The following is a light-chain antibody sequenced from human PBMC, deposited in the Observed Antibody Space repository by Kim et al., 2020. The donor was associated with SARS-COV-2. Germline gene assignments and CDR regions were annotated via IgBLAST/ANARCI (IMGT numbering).Light chain of an antibody. V-gene: IGKV1-33*01. CDR3: QQYDSLPFS. Sequence: DIQMTQSPSSLSASVGDRVTITCQASQDISNYLNWCQQKPGKAPKLLIYDASNLETGVPSRFSGSGSGTDFTLTISSLQPEDIATYYCQQYDSLPFSFGPGTKVDIK. CDR2: DAS. J-gene: IGKJ3*01. CDR1: QDISNY.